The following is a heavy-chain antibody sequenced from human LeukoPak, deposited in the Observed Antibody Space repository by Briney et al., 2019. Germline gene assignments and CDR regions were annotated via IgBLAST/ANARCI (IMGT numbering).Heavy chain of an antibody. J-gene: IGHJ4*02. Sequence: GGSLRLSCAASGFTFSSYEMNWVRQAPGKGLEWVSYISSSGSTIYYADSVKGRFTISRDNARNSLYLQLNGLRVEDTAVYYCAIVGLLSNSWDYFDYWGQGTLVTVSS. V-gene: IGHV3-48*03. D-gene: IGHD6-13*01. CDR3: AIVGLLSNSWDYFDY. CDR2: ISSSGSTI. CDR1: GFTFSSYE.